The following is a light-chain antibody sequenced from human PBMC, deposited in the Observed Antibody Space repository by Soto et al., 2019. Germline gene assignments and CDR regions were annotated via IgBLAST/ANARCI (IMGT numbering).Light chain of an antibody. J-gene: IGKJ1*01. CDR2: GAS. Sequence: EIVMTQSPATLSVSPGERATISCRASQSVSSNLAWYQQKPGQAPRLLIYGASTRATGVPARFSGSGSGTEFTLTISSLQSEDFAVYYCQHYNNLPRTFGQGTEVEI. CDR1: QSVSSN. CDR3: QHYNNLPRT. V-gene: IGKV3-15*01.